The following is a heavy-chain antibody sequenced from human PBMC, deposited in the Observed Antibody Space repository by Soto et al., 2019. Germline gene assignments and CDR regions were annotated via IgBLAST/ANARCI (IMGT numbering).Heavy chain of an antibody. V-gene: IGHV1-2*04. J-gene: IGHJ5*02. CDR3: ARGGNIVVVVAAFRLDP. CDR1: GYTFTGYY. CDR2: INPNSGGT. D-gene: IGHD2-15*01. Sequence: ASVKVSCKASGYTFTGYYMHWVRQAPGQGLEWMGWINPNSGGTNYAQKFQGWVTMTRDTSISTAYMELSRLRSDDTAVYYCARGGNIVVVVAAFRLDPWGQGTLVTVSS.